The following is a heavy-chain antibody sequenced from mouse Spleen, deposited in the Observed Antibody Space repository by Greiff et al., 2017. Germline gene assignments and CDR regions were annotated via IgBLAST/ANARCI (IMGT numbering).Heavy chain of an antibody. CDR1: GYTFSSYW. Sequence: QVQLKESGAELMKPGASVKISCKATGYTFSSYWIEWVKQRPGHGLEWIGEILPGSGSTNYNEKFKGKATFTADTSSNTAYMQLSSLTSEDSAVYYCAAPYDYDAMDYWGQGTPVTVSS. V-gene: IGHV1-9*01. J-gene: IGHJ4*01. CDR3: AAPYDYDAMDY. CDR2: ILPGSGST. D-gene: IGHD6-5*01.